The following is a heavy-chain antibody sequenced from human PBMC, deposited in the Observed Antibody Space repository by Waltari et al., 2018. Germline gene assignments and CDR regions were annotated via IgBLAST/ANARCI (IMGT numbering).Heavy chain of an antibody. D-gene: IGHD6-19*01. J-gene: IGHJ3*02. V-gene: IGHV3-7*04. CDR2: IKQDGSEK. Sequence: SLRLSCAASGFTFSTYWMTWVRQAPGKGLEWVANIKQDGSEKSYVDSVKGRFLISRDNAKNSLSLQMNSLKAEDTAVYYCARPFRSGWYDGSFDIWGQGTMVTVSS. CDR3: ARPFRSGWYDGSFDI. CDR1: GFTFSTYW.